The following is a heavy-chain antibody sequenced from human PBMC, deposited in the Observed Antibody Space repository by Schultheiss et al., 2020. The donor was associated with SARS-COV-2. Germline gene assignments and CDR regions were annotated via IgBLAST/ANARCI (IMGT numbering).Heavy chain of an antibody. J-gene: IGHJ6*03. D-gene: IGHD2-2*01. CDR2: ISYDGSNK. V-gene: IGHV3-30*19. CDR3: AKPRWSFVVVPAAPPDYYYYMDV. CDR1: GFTFSSYG. Sequence: GGSLRLSCAASGFTFSSYGLHWVRQAPGKGLEWVAVISYDGSNKYYADSVKGRFTISRDNSKNTLYLQMNSLRAEDTAVYYCAKPRWSFVVVPAAPPDYYYYMDVWGKGTTVTVSS.